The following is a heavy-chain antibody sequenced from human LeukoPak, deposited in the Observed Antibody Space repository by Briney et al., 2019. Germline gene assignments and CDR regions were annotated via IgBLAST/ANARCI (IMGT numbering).Heavy chain of an antibody. J-gene: IGHJ4*02. CDR2: INEDGSNK. CDR3: TRVIVAVPGYFDYFDF. D-gene: IGHD6-19*01. Sequence: GGSLRLSCTASGLSFSNHYMRWIRQAPGKGLEWVANINEDGSNKWHLGSVKGRFTVSRDNARNSLYLQMNSLRVEDTAVYYCTRVIVAVPGYFDYFDFWGQGVLVTVSS. CDR1: GLSFSNHY. V-gene: IGHV3-7*01.